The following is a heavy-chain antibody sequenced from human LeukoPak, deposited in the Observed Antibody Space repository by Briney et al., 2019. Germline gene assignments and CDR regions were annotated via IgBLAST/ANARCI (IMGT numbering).Heavy chain of an antibody. CDR3: ARDMYDNGWSSFDY. Sequence: GGSLRLSCAASGFTFSSYAMHWVRQAPGKGLEWVAVISFDGTNKYYANSVQGRLTISRDNSKNTLYLQMNSLRAEDTALYYCARDMYDNGWSSFDYWGQGTLVTVSS. V-gene: IGHV3-30-3*01. J-gene: IGHJ4*02. D-gene: IGHD3-10*01. CDR2: ISFDGTNK. CDR1: GFTFSSYA.